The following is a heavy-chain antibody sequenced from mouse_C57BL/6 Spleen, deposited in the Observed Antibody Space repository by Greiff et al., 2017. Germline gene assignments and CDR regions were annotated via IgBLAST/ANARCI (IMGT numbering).Heavy chain of an antibody. V-gene: IGHV1-52*01. CDR2: IDPSDSET. J-gene: IGHJ3*01. CDR3: ARDYEYDRGFTY. D-gene: IGHD2-4*01. CDR1: GYTFTSYW. Sequence: VQLQQPGAELVRPGSSVKLSCKASGYTFTSYWMHWVKPRPIQGLEWIGNIDPSDSETHYNQKFKAKAPLTVDKSSSTAYMQLSSLTSEDSAVYDGARDYEYDRGFTYWGQGTLVTVSA.